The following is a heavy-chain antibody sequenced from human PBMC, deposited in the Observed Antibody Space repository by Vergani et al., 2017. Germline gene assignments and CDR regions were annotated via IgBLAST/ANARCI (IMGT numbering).Heavy chain of an antibody. J-gene: IGHJ4*02. CDR1: GGSFSGYY. V-gene: IGHV4-34*01. D-gene: IGHD3-22*01. CDR3: ARDYSDSSGSFDY. Sequence: QVQLQQLGAGLLKPSETLSLICAVYGGSFSGYYWSWIRQPPGKGLEWIGEINHSGSTNYHPSLKSRFTISVDTSKNQFSLTLSSVTGADTAVYYCARDYSDSSGSFDYWGQGTLVTVSS. CDR2: INHSGST.